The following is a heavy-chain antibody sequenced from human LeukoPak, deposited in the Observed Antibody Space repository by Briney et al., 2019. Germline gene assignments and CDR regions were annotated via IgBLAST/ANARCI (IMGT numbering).Heavy chain of an antibody. J-gene: IGHJ2*01. V-gene: IGHV6-1*01. CDR3: VRQREQVMLYYYFDL. D-gene: IGHD1-26*01. Sequence: SQTLSPTCAVSGDSVSSDNATWNWIRQSPSRGLEWLGRTYFRSKWYNDFAASVRGRITINADTSKNQFSLQLNSVTPEDTAVYYCVRQREQVMLYYYFDLWGRGTLVTVSS. CDR1: GDSVSSDNAT. CDR2: TYFRSKWYN.